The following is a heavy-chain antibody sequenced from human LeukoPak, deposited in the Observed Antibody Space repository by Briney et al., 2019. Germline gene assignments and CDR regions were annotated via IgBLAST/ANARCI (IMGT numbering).Heavy chain of an antibody. CDR1: GYTFTSYY. V-gene: IGHV1-46*01. D-gene: IGHD3-22*01. CDR2: INPSGGST. Sequence: EASVKVSCKASGYTFTSYYMHWVRQAPGQGLEWMGIINPSGGSTSYAQKFQGRVTMTRDTSTSTVYMELSSLRSEDTAVYYCAREGGDYYDSSGYYIVDYWGQGTLVTVSS. CDR3: AREGGDYYDSSGYYIVDY. J-gene: IGHJ4*02.